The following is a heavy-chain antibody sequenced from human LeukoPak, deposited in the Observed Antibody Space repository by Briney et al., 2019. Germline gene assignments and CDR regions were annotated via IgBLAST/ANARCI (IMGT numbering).Heavy chain of an antibody. D-gene: IGHD6-6*01. V-gene: IGHV4-39*01. J-gene: IGHJ5*02. Sequence: PSETLSLTCTVSGGSISSSSYYWGWIRQPPGKGLEWIGSIYYSGSTYYNPSLKSRVTISVDTSKNQFSLKLSSVTAADTAVYYCARSGIAARPEDNWFDPWGQGTLVTVSS. CDR1: GGSISSSSYY. CDR2: IYYSGST. CDR3: ARSGIAARPEDNWFDP.